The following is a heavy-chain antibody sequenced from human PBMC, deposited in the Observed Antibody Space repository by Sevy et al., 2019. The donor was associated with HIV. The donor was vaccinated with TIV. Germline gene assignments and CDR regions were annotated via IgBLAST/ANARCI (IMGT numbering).Heavy chain of an antibody. CDR1: GFIFTTYG. J-gene: IGHJ6*02. CDR3: AKEIGSSGGDLYYYGMDV. Sequence: GGSLRLSCAASGFIFTTYGMHWVRQAPGKGLEWVAIVSYDGSNKFYADSVKGRFTISRDNSKNTLYLQMNSLRTDDTAVYYCAKEIGSSGGDLYYYGMDVWGQGTTVTVSS. D-gene: IGHD6-19*01. CDR2: VSYDGSNK. V-gene: IGHV3-30*18.